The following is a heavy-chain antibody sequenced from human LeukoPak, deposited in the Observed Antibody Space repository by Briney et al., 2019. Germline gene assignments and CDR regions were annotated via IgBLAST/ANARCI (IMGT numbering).Heavy chain of an antibody. D-gene: IGHD1-1*01. CDR3: ARDSKTGSHDY. CDR1: GFTFDDYA. CDR2: ISWNSGSI. Sequence: GRSLRLSCAASGFTFDDYAMHWVRQAPGKGLEWVSGISWNSGSIGYADSVKGRFTISRDNAKNSLYLQMNSLRAEDTAVYYCARDSKTGSHDYWGQGTLVTVSS. J-gene: IGHJ4*02. V-gene: IGHV3-9*01.